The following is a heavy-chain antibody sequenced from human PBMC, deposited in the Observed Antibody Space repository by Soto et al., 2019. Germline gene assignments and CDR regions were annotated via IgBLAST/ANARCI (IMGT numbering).Heavy chain of an antibody. J-gene: IGHJ4*02. CDR1: GGTFSSYT. V-gene: IGHV1-69*02. CDR3: ASNVVVPALDY. Sequence: QVQLVQSGAEVKKPGSSVKVSCKASGGTFSSYTISWVRQAPGQGLEWMGRIIPILGIANYAQKFQGRVTITPDKSTSTAYMELSSLRSEDTAVYYCASNVVVPALDYWGQGTLVTVSS. D-gene: IGHD2-2*01. CDR2: IIPILGIA.